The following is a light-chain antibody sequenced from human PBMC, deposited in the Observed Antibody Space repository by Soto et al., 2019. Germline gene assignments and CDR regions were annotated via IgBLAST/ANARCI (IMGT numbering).Light chain of an antibody. CDR2: DAS. Sequence: EIQMTQSPSTLSASVSDRVTITCRASQSISSWLAWYQQKPGKAPKLLIYDASNLESGVPSRFSGSGSGTEFTLTISSLQPHDFATYYCQQYHYYWTFGQGTKVDI. CDR3: QQYHYYWT. J-gene: IGKJ1*01. CDR1: QSISSW. V-gene: IGKV1-5*01.